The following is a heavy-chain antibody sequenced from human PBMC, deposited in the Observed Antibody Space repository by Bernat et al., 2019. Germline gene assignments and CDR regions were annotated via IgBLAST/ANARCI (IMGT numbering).Heavy chain of an antibody. CDR1: GYSISSGYY. Sequence: QVQLQESGPGLVKPSETLSLTCAVSGYSISSGYYWGWIRQPPGKGLEWIGSIYPSGSTYYNPSLKSRVTISVDTSKNQFALKLSSVTAADTAVYYCARDRDIVVVPAAMLGWFDPWGQGTLVTVSS. V-gene: IGHV4-38-2*02. CDR3: ARDRDIVVVPAAMLGWFDP. J-gene: IGHJ5*02. CDR2: IYPSGST. D-gene: IGHD2-2*01.